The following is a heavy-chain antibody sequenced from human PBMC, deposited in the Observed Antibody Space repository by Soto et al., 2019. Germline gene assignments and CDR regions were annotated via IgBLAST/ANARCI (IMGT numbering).Heavy chain of an antibody. D-gene: IGHD2-15*01. CDR2: ISSSSSYI. Sequence: EVQLVESGGGLVKPGGSLRLSCAASGFTFSSYSMNWVRQAPGKGLEWVSSISSSSSYIYYADSVKGRFTISRDNAKNSLYLQMNSLRAEDTAVYYCARGVVVAATIDYWGQGTLVTVSS. V-gene: IGHV3-21*01. CDR3: ARGVVVAATIDY. CDR1: GFTFSSYS. J-gene: IGHJ4*02.